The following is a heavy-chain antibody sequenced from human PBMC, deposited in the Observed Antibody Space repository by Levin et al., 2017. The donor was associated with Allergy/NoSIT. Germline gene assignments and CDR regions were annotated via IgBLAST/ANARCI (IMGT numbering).Heavy chain of an antibody. D-gene: IGHD3-10*01. CDR3: ARHASRHYYNPQNY. J-gene: IGHJ4*02. Sequence: ASETLSLTCTVSGGSISSSNYYWGWVRQPPGKGLEWIGSINYSGTTHYNPSLQSRVTISVDASKNEFSLRLSSVTAADTAVYYCARHASRHYYNPQNYWGRGTLVSVSS. CDR1: GGSISSSNYY. CDR2: INYSGTT. V-gene: IGHV4-39*01.